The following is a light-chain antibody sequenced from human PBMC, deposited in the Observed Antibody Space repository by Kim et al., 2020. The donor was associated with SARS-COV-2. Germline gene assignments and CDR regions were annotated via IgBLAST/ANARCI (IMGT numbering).Light chain of an antibody. Sequence: QAGLTQPPSVSKGLRQTATLTCTGNSNNVGNQGAAWLQQHQGHPPKLLSYRNNNRPSGISERLSASRSVNTASLTITGLQPEYEADYYCSAWDSSLSAWVFGGGTQLTVL. CDR1: SNNVGNQG. J-gene: IGLJ3*02. CDR2: RNN. CDR3: SAWDSSLSAWV. V-gene: IGLV10-54*01.